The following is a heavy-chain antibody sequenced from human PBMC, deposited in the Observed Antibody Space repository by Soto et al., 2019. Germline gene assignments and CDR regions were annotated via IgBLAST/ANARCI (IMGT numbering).Heavy chain of an antibody. Sequence: ASVKVSCKASGYTFTSYGISWVRQAPGQGLEWMGWISAYNGNTNYAQKLQGRVTMTTDTSTSTAYMELRSLRSDDTAVYYCARAGPRGYCSGGSCYSDYWGQGTLVTV. V-gene: IGHV1-18*01. CDR2: ISAYNGNT. D-gene: IGHD2-15*01. J-gene: IGHJ4*02. CDR1: GYTFTSYG. CDR3: ARAGPRGYCSGGSCYSDY.